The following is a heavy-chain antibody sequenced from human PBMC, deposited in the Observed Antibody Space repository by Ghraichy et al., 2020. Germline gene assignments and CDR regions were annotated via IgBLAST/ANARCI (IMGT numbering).Heavy chain of an antibody. J-gene: IGHJ6*03. CDR3: VRDSRYYYMDV. Sequence: GGSLRLSCAASGFTFSDHYMDWVRQAPGKGLEWVGRSRNTANSYPTEYAASVKGRFTVPRDDSKNSLYLQMNSLKTEVTAVYYRVRDSRYYYMDVWGKGTTVTVSS. CDR2: SRNTANSYPT. V-gene: IGHV3-72*01. D-gene: IGHD1-14*01. CDR1: GFTFSDHY.